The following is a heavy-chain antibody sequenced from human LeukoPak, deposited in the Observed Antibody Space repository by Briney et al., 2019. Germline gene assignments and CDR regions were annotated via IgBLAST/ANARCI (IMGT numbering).Heavy chain of an antibody. CDR2: IYYSGST. Sequence: SQTLSLTCTVSGGSISSGGYYWSWIRQHPGKGLEWIGYIYYSGSTYYNPSLKSRVTISVDTSKNQFSLKLSSVTAADTAVYYCARRDSSGYYPDAFDIWGQGTMVTVSS. D-gene: IGHD3-22*01. CDR3: ARRDSSGYYPDAFDI. J-gene: IGHJ3*02. V-gene: IGHV4-31*03. CDR1: GGSISSGGYY.